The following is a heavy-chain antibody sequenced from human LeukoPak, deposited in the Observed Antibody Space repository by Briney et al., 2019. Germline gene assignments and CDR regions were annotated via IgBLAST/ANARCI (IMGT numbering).Heavy chain of an antibody. CDR3: ARRAGDYSHPYDY. V-gene: IGHV3-53*01. Sequence: PGGSLRLSCTVSGFTVSSNSMSWVRQAPGKGLEWVSFIYTTGSTHNSDSVKGRFAISRDSSKNTLYLQINSLRTEDTAVYYCARRAGDYSHPYDYWGQGTLVTVSS. J-gene: IGHJ4*02. CDR1: GFTVSSNS. D-gene: IGHD3-22*01. CDR2: IYTTGST.